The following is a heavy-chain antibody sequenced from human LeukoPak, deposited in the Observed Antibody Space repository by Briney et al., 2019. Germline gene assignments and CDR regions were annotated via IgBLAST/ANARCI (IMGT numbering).Heavy chain of an antibody. CDR2: ISYDGSNK. V-gene: IGHV3-30-3*01. D-gene: IGHD1-1*01. CDR1: GFTFSSYA. Sequence: PGGSLRLSCAASGFTFSSYAMHWVRQAPGKGLEWVPLISYDGSNKYYADSVKGRFTISRDNSKNTLYLQMNSLRAEDTAVYYCAIPRSRVHTTPFDYWGQGTLVTVSS. CDR3: AIPRSRVHTTPFDY. J-gene: IGHJ4*02.